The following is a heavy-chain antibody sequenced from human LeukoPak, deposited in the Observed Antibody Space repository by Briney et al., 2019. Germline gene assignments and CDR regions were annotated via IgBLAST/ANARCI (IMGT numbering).Heavy chain of an antibody. D-gene: IGHD6-19*01. CDR3: ARAGGSGLIDY. Sequence: SETLSLTCAVYGGSFSGYYWSWIRQPPGKGLEWIGEINHSGSTNYNPSLKSRVTISVDTSKNQFSLKLSSVTAADTAVYYCARAGGSGLIDYWGQGTLVTVSS. CDR2: INHSGST. V-gene: IGHV4-34*01. CDR1: GGSFSGYY. J-gene: IGHJ4*02.